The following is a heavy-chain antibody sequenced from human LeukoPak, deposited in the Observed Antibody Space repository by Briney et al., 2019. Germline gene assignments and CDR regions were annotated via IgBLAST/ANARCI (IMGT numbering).Heavy chain of an antibody. D-gene: IGHD1-14*01. J-gene: IGHJ4*02. CDR2: INPGGSNI. Sequence: PGRSLRLSCAASGFTFSSYWMHWVRHVPGKGLVWVARINPGGSNITYADSVKGRFTISGDNAKNTLYLQMDSLRAEDTGVYYCARSNQADDYWGQGTLVTVSS. CDR3: ARSNQADDY. V-gene: IGHV3-74*01. CDR1: GFTFSSYW.